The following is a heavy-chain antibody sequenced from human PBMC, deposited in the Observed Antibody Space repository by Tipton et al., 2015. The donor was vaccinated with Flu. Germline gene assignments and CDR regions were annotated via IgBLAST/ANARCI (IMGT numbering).Heavy chain of an antibody. V-gene: IGHV4-38-2*01. CDR1: GDSISSDFY. CDR3: ARHTGDSVRGVIDY. D-gene: IGHD3-10*02. CDR2: VSRTGST. Sequence: LRLSCAVSGDSISSDFYWAWIRQFPGKGLEWIGTVSRTGSTIYNPSLKSRLTISVDTSKNQFSLRLSSVTAADTAVYYCARHTGDSVRGVIDYWGQGTLVTVSS. J-gene: IGHJ4*02.